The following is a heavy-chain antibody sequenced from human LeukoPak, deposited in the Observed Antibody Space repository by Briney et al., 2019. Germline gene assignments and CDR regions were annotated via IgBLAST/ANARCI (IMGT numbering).Heavy chain of an antibody. CDR1: GYTFTTYA. D-gene: IGHD3-22*01. CDR2: INAGNGNT. J-gene: IGHJ5*02. V-gene: IGHV1-3*01. CDR3: ARGDFYYDSSGT. Sequence: GASVKVSCKASGYTFTTYAMHWVRQAPGQRLEWMGWINAGNGNTKYSQKFQGRVTITRDTSASTAYMELSNLRSEDTAVYYCARGDFYYDSSGTWGQGTLVTVSS.